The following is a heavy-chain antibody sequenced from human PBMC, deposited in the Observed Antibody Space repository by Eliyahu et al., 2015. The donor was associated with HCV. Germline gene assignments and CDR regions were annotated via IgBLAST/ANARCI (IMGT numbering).Heavy chain of an antibody. CDR3: AREYPYYDILTGYADNWFDP. D-gene: IGHD3-9*01. CDR1: GFTFSSYG. J-gene: IGHJ5*02. CDR2: IWYDGSNK. V-gene: IGHV3-33*01. Sequence: QVQLVESGGGVVQPGRSLRLSCAASGFTFSSYGXXWVRQXPGKGLEWVAVIWYDGSNKYYADSVKGRFTISRDNSKNTLYLQMNSLRAEDTAVYYCAREYPYYDILTGYADNWFDPWGQGTLVTVSS.